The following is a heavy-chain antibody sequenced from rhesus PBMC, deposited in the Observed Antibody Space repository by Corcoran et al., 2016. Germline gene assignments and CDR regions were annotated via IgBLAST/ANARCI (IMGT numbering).Heavy chain of an antibody. CDR2: INSGGGST. D-gene: IGHD5-42*01. V-gene: IGHV3S25*01. CDR3: AKSVRGYWIDY. Sequence: EVQLVESGGGLAKPGGSLRLSCAASGFTFSSYWMNWVRQAPGKGLEWVSAINSGGGSTYYADSVKGRFTIARDNSKNTLSLQMNSLRAEDTAVDYCAKSVRGYWIDYWGQGVLVTVSS. J-gene: IGHJ4*01. CDR1: GFTFSSYW.